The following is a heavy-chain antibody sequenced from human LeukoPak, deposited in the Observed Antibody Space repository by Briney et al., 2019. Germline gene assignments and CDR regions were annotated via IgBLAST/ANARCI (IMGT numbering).Heavy chain of an antibody. CDR3: ARVGYYESSGYYEY. J-gene: IGHJ4*02. D-gene: IGHD3-22*01. CDR1: GYTLTDYY. Sequence: ASVRVSCKASGYTLTDYYMHWVRQAPGQGLEWMGRINPNSGGTNYAQKFQGRVTMTRDTSISTVYMELSRLRSDDTAVYYCARVGYYESSGYYEYWGRGTLVTVSS. CDR2: INPNSGGT. V-gene: IGHV1-2*06.